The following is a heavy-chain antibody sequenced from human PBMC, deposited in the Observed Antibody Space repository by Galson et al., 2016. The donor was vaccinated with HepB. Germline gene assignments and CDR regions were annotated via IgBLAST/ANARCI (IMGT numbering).Heavy chain of an antibody. Sequence: SLRLSCAVSGFNFRSYWMSWVRQAPGMGLEWVANTKPDGSEKYYVDSVKGRFSISRDNTQKSLYLQMNSLRAEDTAVYYCAGGYFWFGEGLSDYWGQGTLVTVSS. D-gene: IGHD3-10*01. CDR2: TKPDGSEK. CDR1: GFNFRSYW. V-gene: IGHV3-7*03. CDR3: AGGYFWFGEGLSDY. J-gene: IGHJ4*02.